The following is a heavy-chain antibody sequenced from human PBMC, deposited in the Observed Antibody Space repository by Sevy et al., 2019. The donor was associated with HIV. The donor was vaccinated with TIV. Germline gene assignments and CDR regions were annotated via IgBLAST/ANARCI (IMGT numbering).Heavy chain of an antibody. CDR3: ARALGNWGGL. V-gene: IGHV3-74*01. D-gene: IGHD7-27*01. CDR1: AFTFSTYW. J-gene: IGHJ4*02. Sequence: GGSLRLSCTSPAFTFSTYWMHWVRQVPGKGLVWVSHINTDGSVTHYADSVKGRFTIYRDNVKSTVYLQMNSLRVEDTAVYYCARALGNWGGLWGRGTLVTVSS. CDR2: INTDGSVT.